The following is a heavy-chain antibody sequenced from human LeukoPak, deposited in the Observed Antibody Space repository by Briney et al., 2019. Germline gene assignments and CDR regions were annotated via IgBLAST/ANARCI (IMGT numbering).Heavy chain of an antibody. V-gene: IGHV4-34*01. CDR3: ARRTLVRGFDWFDP. CDR2: INHSGST. Sequence: SETLSLTCAVYGGSFSGCYWSWIRQPPGKGLEWIGEINHSGSTNYNPSLKSRVTISVDTSKNQFSLKLSSVTAADTAVYYCARRTLVRGFDWFDPWGQGTLVTVSS. D-gene: IGHD3-10*01. CDR1: GGSFSGCY. J-gene: IGHJ5*02.